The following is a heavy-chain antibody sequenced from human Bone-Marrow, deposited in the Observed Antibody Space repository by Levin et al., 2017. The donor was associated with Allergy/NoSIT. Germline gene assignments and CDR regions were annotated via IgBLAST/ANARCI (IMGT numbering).Heavy chain of an antibody. D-gene: IGHD6-19*01. CDR2: IYYSGST. V-gene: IGHV4-39*01. Sequence: SETLSLTCTVSGGSISSSSYYWGWIRQPPGKGLEWIGSIYYSGSTYYNPSLKSRVTISVDTSKNQFSLKLSSVTAADTAVYYCATLPFSSGWWGAFDIWGQGTMVTVSS. J-gene: IGHJ3*02. CDR1: GGSISSSSYY. CDR3: ATLPFSSGWWGAFDI.